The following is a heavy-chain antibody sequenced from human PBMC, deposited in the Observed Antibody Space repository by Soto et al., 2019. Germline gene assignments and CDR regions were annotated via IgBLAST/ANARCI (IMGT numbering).Heavy chain of an antibody. J-gene: IGHJ4*02. CDR3: ARVPRFDTWYFDY. CDR1: GFSVTTLV. Sequence: QVQLVESGGGVVQPGGPLSLFFAASGFSVTTLVIHWIPQAPGKGLEWGAVLWYDGSGEYYADSVKGRFTISRDNSKNMMYLQMDNLRVEDTAVYYCARVPRFDTWYFDYWGQGTLATVSS. V-gene: IGHV3-33*01. CDR2: LWYDGSGE. D-gene: IGHD2-2*02.